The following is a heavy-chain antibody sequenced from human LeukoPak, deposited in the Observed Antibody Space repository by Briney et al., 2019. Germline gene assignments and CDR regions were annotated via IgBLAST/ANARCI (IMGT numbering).Heavy chain of an antibody. CDR1: GFTFSSYS. V-gene: IGHV3-48*01. J-gene: IGHJ4*02. Sequence: GGSLRLSCAASGFTFSSYSMNWVRQAPGKGLEWVSYISRSSGTIYYADSVKGRFTISRDNAKNSLYLQMNSLRAEDTAVYYCARALNLLDPVTLDYWGQGTLVTVSS. CDR2: ISRSSGTI. CDR3: ARALNLLDPVTLDY. D-gene: IGHD1-1*01.